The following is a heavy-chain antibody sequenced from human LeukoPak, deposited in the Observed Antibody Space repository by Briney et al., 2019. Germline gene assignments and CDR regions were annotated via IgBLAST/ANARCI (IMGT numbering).Heavy chain of an antibody. CDR2: IKQEGSEK. J-gene: IGHJ4*02. CDR3: ARASRDS. CDR1: GLPYYSYW. Sequence: PGGSVRLLCAASGLPYYSYWMSWARQAPGKGLEWEANIKQEGSEKYYVDSVKGRFAISRDNCKNALCLQMNSRRAEDTAVYYCARASRDSWGQGTLVIVSS. V-gene: IGHV3-7*01.